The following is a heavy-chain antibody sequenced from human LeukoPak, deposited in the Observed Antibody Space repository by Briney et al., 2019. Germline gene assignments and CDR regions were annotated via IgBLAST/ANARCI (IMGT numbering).Heavy chain of an antibody. CDR3: AELGITMIGGV. CDR1: GFTFSSYE. V-gene: IGHV3-48*03. Sequence: GGSLRLSCAASGFTFSSYEMNWGRQGPGKGLGWVSYISSSGSTIYYADSVKGRFTISRDNAKNSLYLQMNSLRAEDTAVYYCAELGITMIGGVWGKGTTVTISS. CDR2: ISSSGSTI. J-gene: IGHJ6*04. D-gene: IGHD3-10*02.